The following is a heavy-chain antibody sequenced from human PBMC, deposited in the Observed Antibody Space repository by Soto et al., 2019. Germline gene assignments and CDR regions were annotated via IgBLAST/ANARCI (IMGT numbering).Heavy chain of an antibody. D-gene: IGHD2-15*01. CDR2: MNPNSGNT. V-gene: IGHV1-8*01. CDR1: GYTFTSYD. CDR3: ARASSAEYCSGGSCYGNWFDP. J-gene: IGHJ5*02. Sequence: QVQLVQSGAEVKKPGASVKVSCKASGYTFTSYDINWVRQATGQGLEWMGWMNPNSGNTGYAQKLQGRVTMTRNTSISTAYMELSSLRSEDTAVYYCARASSAEYCSGGSCYGNWFDPWGQGTLVTVSS.